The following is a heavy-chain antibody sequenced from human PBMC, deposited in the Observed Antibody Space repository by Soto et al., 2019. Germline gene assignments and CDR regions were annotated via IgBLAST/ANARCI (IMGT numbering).Heavy chain of an antibody. D-gene: IGHD4-4*01. CDR3: AKIPYSNYFFDY. Sequence: PGGSLRLSCAASGFTFISYAVTWVRQAPGKGLEWVSGISGSVGSTYYADSVKGRSTISRDNSKNTLYLQMNSLRAEDTAVYYCAKIPYSNYFFDYWGQGILVTVSS. CDR1: GFTFISYA. J-gene: IGHJ4*02. V-gene: IGHV3-23*01. CDR2: ISGSVGST.